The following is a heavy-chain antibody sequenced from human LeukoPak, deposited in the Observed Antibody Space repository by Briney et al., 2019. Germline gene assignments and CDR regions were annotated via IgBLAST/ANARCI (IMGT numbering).Heavy chain of an antibody. Sequence: PGGSLRLSCAATGFTFSTYAMSWVRKAPGKGLEWVSTISDSSATYYADSVKGRFSISRDNTKNTLYLRMNSLRAEDTAVYYCAKGGTGYCSSSSCLYYFHYWGQGTLVTVSS. CDR1: GFTFSTYA. J-gene: IGHJ4*02. CDR2: ISDSSAT. D-gene: IGHD2-2*01. CDR3: AKGGTGYCSSSSCLYYFHY. V-gene: IGHV3-23*01.